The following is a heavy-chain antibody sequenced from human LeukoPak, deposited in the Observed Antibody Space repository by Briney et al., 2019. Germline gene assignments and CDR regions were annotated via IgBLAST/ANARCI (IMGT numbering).Heavy chain of an antibody. CDR3: ARGAEAETSPLDF. CDR2: INPKSGAA. V-gene: IGHV1-2*02. J-gene: IGHJ4*02. CDR1: GYIFSDYY. Sequence: GASVKVSCKASGYIFSDYYMHWVRQAPGQGLEWLGWINPKSGAADYAQQFRGRVTMTRDTSINTDYMEMKRVTSDDTAVYYCARGAEAETSPLDFGGQGTLVTVSS. D-gene: IGHD6-13*01.